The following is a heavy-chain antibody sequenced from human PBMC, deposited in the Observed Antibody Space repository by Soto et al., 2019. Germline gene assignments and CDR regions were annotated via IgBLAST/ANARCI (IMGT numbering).Heavy chain of an antibody. V-gene: IGHV4-59*08. CDR1: GGSISSYY. CDR2: IYYSGST. Sequence: PSETLSLTCTVSGGSISSYYWSWIRQPPGKGLEWIGYIYYSGSTNYNPSLKSRVTISVDTSKNQFSLKLSSVTAADTAVYYCARHFIGYSSGRPRNYHYYMDVCGKGTTVTVSS. CDR3: ARHFIGYSSGRPRNYHYYMDV. J-gene: IGHJ6*03. D-gene: IGHD6-19*01.